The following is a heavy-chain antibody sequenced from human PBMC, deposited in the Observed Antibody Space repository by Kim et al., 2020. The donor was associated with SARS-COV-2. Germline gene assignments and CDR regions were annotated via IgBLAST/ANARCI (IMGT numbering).Heavy chain of an antibody. D-gene: IGHD2-8*02. CDR3: ARCAYTGASFCYFYL. V-gene: IGHV3-33*08. CDR1: GFTLSHYC. J-gene: IGHJ2*01. CDR2: FCSDGSNK. Sequence: GGSLRLSCAASGFTLSHYCMHWVRQAPGKGLEWVADFCSDGSNKYYIDSVKGRFTISRDNSKNTVYLQMDSLRVEDTAVYYCARCAYTGASFCYFYLWGR.